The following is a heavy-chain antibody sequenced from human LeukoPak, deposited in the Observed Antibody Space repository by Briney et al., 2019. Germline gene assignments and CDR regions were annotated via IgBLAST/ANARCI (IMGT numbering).Heavy chain of an antibody. D-gene: IGHD2-15*01. V-gene: IGHV3-9*01. Sequence: GGSLRLSCAASGFTFDEYAMHWVRQAPGKGLEWVSGISYSSGTIGYVDSVKGRFTISRDNAKNSLYLQMNSLRAEDTALYYCAKDRGGSSQLGDAFDVWGQGTMVSVSS. CDR1: GFTFDEYA. J-gene: IGHJ3*01. CDR2: ISYSSGTI. CDR3: AKDRGGSSQLGDAFDV.